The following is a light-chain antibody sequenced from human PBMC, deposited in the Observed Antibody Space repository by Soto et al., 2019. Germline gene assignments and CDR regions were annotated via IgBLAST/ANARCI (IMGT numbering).Light chain of an antibody. V-gene: IGKV3-15*01. CDR3: CQYNFWPRGT. CDR1: QSVNLN. Sequence: EILMTQSLGTLSVTQGEGATLSCTASQSVNLNLAWYQQRPGQPPRLLLYGASTRATGIPVRFRGSGSGTEFTLTITCLHSADSAVYYCCQYNFWPRGTLGPGTKV. CDR2: GAS. J-gene: IGKJ2*02.